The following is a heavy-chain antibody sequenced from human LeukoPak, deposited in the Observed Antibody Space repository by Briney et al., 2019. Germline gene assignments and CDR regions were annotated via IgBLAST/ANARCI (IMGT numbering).Heavy chain of an antibody. D-gene: IGHD5-18*01. CDR1: GFSFAGYT. V-gene: IGHV3-43*01. J-gene: IGHJ4*02. Sequence: GGSLRLSCAASGFSFAGYTMHWVRQAPGKGLEWVSLISWNGYSTSYGDSVKGRFTISRDNSKNTLYLQMNSLRAEDTAVYYCAKPQYGYGHYAFDYWGQGTLVTVSS. CDR3: AKPQYGYGHYAFDY. CDR2: ISWNGYST.